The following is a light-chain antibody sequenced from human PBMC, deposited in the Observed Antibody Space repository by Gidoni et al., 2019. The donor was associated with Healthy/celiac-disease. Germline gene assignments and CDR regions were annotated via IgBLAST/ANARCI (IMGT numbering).Light chain of an antibody. CDR3: QQYGSSPRT. Sequence: EIVLTQSPGTLSLSPGERATLSCRASQSVSSSYLAWYQQQPGQAPRLLIYGASSRAPGIPDRFSGSVSGTDFTLTISRLEPDDFAVYYCQQYGSSPRTFGQGTKVDIK. V-gene: IGKV3-20*01. J-gene: IGKJ1*01. CDR2: GAS. CDR1: QSVSSSY.